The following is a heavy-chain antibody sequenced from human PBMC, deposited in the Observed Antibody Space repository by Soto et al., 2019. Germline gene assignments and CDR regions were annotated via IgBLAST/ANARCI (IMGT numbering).Heavy chain of an antibody. CDR1: GFTFNNYD. D-gene: IGHD1-1*01. CDR2: IWYDGTDK. Sequence: PGGSLRLSCAASGFTFNNYDMHWVRQAPGKGLEWVAVIWYDGTDKYYADSVKGRFTISRDNSKNTLYLQMNSLRAEDTAVNYCAGDHLTNSYPYYWGQGTLVTVSS. CDR3: AGDHLTNSYPYY. J-gene: IGHJ4*02. V-gene: IGHV3-33*01.